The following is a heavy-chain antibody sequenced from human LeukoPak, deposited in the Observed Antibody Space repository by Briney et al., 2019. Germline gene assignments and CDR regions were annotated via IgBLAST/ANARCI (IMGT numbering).Heavy chain of an antibody. J-gene: IGHJ4*02. CDR2: INNDGVST. V-gene: IGHV3-74*01. CDR3: ARKPLSGGYGGTIDY. D-gene: IGHD5-12*01. CDR1: GFTLSSYW. Sequence: PGGSLRLSCATSGFTLSSYWMHCVRQVPGKGLEWLSRINNDGVSTSYADSVKGRFTISRDNAKNTLYLRMNSLRAEDTAIYYCARKPLSGGYGGTIDYWGQGTLVTVSS.